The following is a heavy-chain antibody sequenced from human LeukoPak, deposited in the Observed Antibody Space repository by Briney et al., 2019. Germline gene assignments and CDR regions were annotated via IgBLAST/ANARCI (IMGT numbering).Heavy chain of an antibody. CDR2: IYSGGST. J-gene: IGHJ4*02. D-gene: IGHD3-9*01. V-gene: IGHV3-66*02. CDR1: GFTVSSNY. CDR3: ASNRGYFDWLSDY. Sequence: GGSLRLSCAASGFTVSSNYMSWVRQAPGKGLEWVSVIYSGGSTYYADSVKGRFTISRDSSKNTLYLQMNSLRAEDTAVYYCASNRGYFDWLSDYWGQGTLVTVSS.